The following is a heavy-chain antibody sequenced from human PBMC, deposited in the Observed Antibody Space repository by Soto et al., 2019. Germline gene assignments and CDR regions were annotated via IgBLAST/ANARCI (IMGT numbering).Heavy chain of an antibody. Sequence: PSQTLSLTCAISGDSGSSNSASWNWIRQSPSRGLEWLGRTYYRSKWYNDYAVSVKSRITINPDTSKKQFSLQLNSVTPEDTAVYSCARVSPPTNYDIWSGYEYGMHVWGQRTTVTV. D-gene: IGHD3-3*01. CDR3: ARVSPPTNYDIWSGYEYGMHV. J-gene: IGHJ6*02. V-gene: IGHV6-1*01. CDR1: GDSGSSNSAS. CDR2: TYYRSKWYN.